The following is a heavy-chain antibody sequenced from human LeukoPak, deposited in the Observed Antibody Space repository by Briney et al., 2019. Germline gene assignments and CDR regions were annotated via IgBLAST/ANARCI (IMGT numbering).Heavy chain of an antibody. CDR1: GFTFSSYA. V-gene: IGHV3-23*01. CDR3: AKDRMKSRTAAADHPFDY. CDR2: ISGSGGST. Sequence: PGGSLRLSCAASGFTFSSYAMSWVRQAPGKGLEWVSAISGSGGSTYYADSVKGRFTISRDNSKNTLYLQMNSLRAEDTAVYYCAKDRMKSRTAAADHPFDYWGQGTLVTVSS. J-gene: IGHJ4*02. D-gene: IGHD6-13*01.